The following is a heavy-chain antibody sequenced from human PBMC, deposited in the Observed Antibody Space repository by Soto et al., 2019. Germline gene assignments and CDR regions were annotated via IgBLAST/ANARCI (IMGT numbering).Heavy chain of an antibody. CDR1: GGSFSGYY. CDR2: INHSGST. J-gene: IGHJ6*02. CDR3: ARGRRQWLVLGASRYYYYGMDV. Sequence: PSETLSLTCAVYGGSFSGYYWSWIRQPPGKGLEWIGEINHSGSTNYNPSLKSRVTISVDTSKNQFSLKLSSVTAADTAVYYCARGRRQWLVLGASRYYYYGMDVWGQGTTVTVSS. D-gene: IGHD6-19*01. V-gene: IGHV4-34*01.